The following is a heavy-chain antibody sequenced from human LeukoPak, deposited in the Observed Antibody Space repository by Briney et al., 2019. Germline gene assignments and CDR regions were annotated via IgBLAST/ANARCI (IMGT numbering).Heavy chain of an antibody. Sequence: SGESLKISCKGSGYSFTSYWIGWVRQMPGKGLEWMGIIYPGDSDTRYSPSFQGQVTISADKSISTAYLEWSSLKASDTAMYYCARRGGYCSGGSCYSLNWFDPWGQGTLVTVSS. V-gene: IGHV5-51*01. CDR2: IYPGDSDT. CDR3: ARRGGYCSGGSCYSLNWFDP. CDR1: GYSFTSYW. J-gene: IGHJ5*02. D-gene: IGHD2-15*01.